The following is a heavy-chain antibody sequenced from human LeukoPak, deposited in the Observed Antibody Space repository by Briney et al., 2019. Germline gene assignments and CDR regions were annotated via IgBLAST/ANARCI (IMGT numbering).Heavy chain of an antibody. D-gene: IGHD2-15*01. J-gene: IGHJ4*02. CDR3: AGGDCSGGSCYLSLTTIDY. V-gene: IGHV3-48*01. Sequence: GGSLRLSCAASGFTFSSYSMNWVRQAPGKGLEWLSYISSSSSTIYYADSVKGRFTISRDNAKNSLYLQMNSLRAEDTAVYYCAGGDCSGGSCYLSLTTIDYWGQGTLVTVSS. CDR1: GFTFSSYS. CDR2: ISSSSSTI.